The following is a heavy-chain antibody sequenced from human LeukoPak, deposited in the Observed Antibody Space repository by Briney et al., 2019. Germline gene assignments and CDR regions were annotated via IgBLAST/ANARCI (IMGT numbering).Heavy chain of an antibody. V-gene: IGHV1-3*01. CDR1: GYTFTNYA. CDR2: MNAGNGNT. Sequence: VASVKVSCKASGYTFTNYAMHWVRQAPGQRLEWMGWMNAGNGNTKYSQKFQGRITITRDTSTSTVYMELSSLRSEDTAVYYCARDRAPGRYFDWLSLPDYWGQGTLVTVSS. J-gene: IGHJ4*02. D-gene: IGHD3-9*01. CDR3: ARDRAPGRYFDWLSLPDY.